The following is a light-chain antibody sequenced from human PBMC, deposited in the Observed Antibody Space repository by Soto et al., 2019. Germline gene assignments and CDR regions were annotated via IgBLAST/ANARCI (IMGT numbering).Light chain of an antibody. CDR1: NSNIGSNT. J-gene: IGLJ7*01. CDR3: AAWDDSLNGPV. Sequence: QSALTQPPSTSGTPGQRVTISCSGSNSNIGSNTVDWYQQLPGTAPKLLIYSGIQRPSGVPDRFSASKSGTSASLAISGLQSEDEADYYCAAWDDSLNGPVFGGGTQLTVL. CDR2: SGI. V-gene: IGLV1-44*01.